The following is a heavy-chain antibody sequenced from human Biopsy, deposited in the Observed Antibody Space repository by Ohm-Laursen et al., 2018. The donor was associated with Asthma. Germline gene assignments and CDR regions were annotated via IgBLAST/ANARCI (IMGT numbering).Heavy chain of an antibody. Sequence: SETASCHTSGYTFNMAGITSARQPAGQWLEWKGCISVYNGNTKLAQKLKDRVTTITNTSTRTAYMELRSLGSDDTAVYFCGRAVDYSHYYGIDVWGQGTTVTVS. CDR2: ISVYNGNT. CDR3: GRAVDYSHYYGIDV. V-gene: IGHV1-18*01. D-gene: IGHD3-10*01. CDR1: GYTFNMAG. J-gene: IGHJ6*02.